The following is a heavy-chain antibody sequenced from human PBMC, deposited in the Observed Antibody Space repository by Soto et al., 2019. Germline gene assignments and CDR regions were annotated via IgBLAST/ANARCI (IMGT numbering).Heavy chain of an antibody. D-gene: IGHD3-10*01. CDR3: AKSQSPMVRGVIEAFDY. V-gene: IGHV3-20*04. CDR2: INWNGGTI. CDR1: GFTFDDYG. J-gene: IGHJ4*02. Sequence: EVQLVESGGAVVRPGGSLRLSCVASGFTFDDYGMTWVRQAPGKGLEWVSGINWNGGTIHYADSVKGRFTISRDNAKNSLFLQMHSLRAEDTALYYCAKSQSPMVRGVIEAFDYWGQGTLVTVSS.